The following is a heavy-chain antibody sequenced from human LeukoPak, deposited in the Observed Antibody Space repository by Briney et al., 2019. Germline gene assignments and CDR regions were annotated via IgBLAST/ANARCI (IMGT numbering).Heavy chain of an antibody. Sequence: QAGGSLRLSCAASGFTFSSYAMSWVRQAPGKGLEWVSAISGSGGSTYYADSVKGRFTISRDNSKNTLYLQMNSLRAEDTAVYYCAKEYCSSTSCYYDAFDIWGQGTMVTVSS. CDR2: ISGSGGST. J-gene: IGHJ3*02. D-gene: IGHD2-2*01. V-gene: IGHV3-23*01. CDR3: AKEYCSSTSCYYDAFDI. CDR1: GFTFSSYA.